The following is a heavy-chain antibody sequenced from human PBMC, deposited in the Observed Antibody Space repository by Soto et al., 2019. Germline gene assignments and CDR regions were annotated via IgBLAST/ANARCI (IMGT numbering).Heavy chain of an antibody. CDR2: INSDGSTT. CDR3: ACLPTPRGPCDF. V-gene: IGHV3-74*03. CDR1: GFTFSSSW. Sequence: EVQLVESGGGLVQPGESLRLSCAASGFTFSSSWMHWVRQAPGKGLVWVSRINSDGSTTQYADSVRGRFNISRDNAKNTLFLEVNSLTIEDTAVYFWACLPTPRGPCDFWGQGTLVTLSS. J-gene: IGHJ4*02. D-gene: IGHD3-10*01.